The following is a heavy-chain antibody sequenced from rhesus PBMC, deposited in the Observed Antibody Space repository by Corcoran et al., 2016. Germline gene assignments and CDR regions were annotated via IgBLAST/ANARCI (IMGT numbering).Heavy chain of an antibody. Sequence: QVQLQESGPGLVKPSETLSLTCAVSGFSISIGYGWPWIRQPPGKGLEWMGYIDGTNGNTYYNPSLKSRVTISRDTSKNQFSLKLNSMTAADTAVYYCARGNPPDYWGQGVLVTVSS. CDR1: GFSISIGYG. V-gene: IGHV4-127*01. CDR2: IDGTNGNT. CDR3: ARGNPPDY. J-gene: IGHJ4*01.